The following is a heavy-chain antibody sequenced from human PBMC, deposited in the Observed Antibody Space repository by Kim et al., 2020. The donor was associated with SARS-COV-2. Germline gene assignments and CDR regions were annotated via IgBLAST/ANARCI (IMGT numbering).Heavy chain of an antibody. D-gene: IGHD3-3*01. CDR2: ISGSGGST. CDR3: AKQRFLEWLNLLGGDY. CDR1: GFTFSSYA. J-gene: IGHJ4*02. Sequence: GGSLRLSCAASGFTFSSYAMSWVRQAPGKGLEWVSAISGSGGSTYYADSVKGRFTISRDNSKNTLYLQMNSLRAEDTAVYYCAKQRFLEWLNLLGGDYWGQGTLVTVSS. V-gene: IGHV3-23*01.